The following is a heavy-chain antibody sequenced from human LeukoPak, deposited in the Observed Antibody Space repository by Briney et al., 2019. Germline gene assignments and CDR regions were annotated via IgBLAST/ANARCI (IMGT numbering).Heavy chain of an antibody. CDR2: IKQDGSEK. Sequence: GRSLRLSCAASGFTFDDYAMHWVRQGPGKGLEWVANIKQDGSEKYYVDSVKGRFTISRDNAKNSLYLQMNSLRAEDTAVYYCARDGLRSGYYYYYYGMDVWGQGTTVTVSS. J-gene: IGHJ6*02. CDR1: GFTFDDYA. D-gene: IGHD4-17*01. CDR3: ARDGLRSGYYYYYYGMDV. V-gene: IGHV3-7*01.